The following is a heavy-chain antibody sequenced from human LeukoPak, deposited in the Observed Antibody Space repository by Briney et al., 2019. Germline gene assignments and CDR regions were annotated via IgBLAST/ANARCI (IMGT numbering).Heavy chain of an antibody. CDR1: GFTFSSHW. CDR3: ARYGGWYFDL. V-gene: IGHV3-7*01. Sequence: PGGSLRLSCAASGFTFSSHWMSWVRQAPGKGLEWVANIRQDGSEKYYVDSVKGRFTISRDNAKNSLYLQMNSLRAEDTAVHYCARYGGWYFDLWGRGTLVTVSS. J-gene: IGHJ2*01. CDR2: IRQDGSEK. D-gene: IGHD3-10*01.